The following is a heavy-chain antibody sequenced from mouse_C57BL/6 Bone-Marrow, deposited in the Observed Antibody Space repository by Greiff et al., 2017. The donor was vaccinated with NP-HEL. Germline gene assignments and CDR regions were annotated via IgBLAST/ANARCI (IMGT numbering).Heavy chain of an antibody. CDR2: ISSGGSYT. V-gene: IGHV5-6*01. D-gene: IGHD1-1*01. CDR3: ARLPGITTSWYFDV. Sequence: EVMLVESGGDLVKPGGSLKLSCAASGFTFSSYGMSWVRQTPDKRLEWVATISSGGSYTYYPDSVKGRFTISRDNAKNTLYLQMSSLKSEDTAMYYCARLPGITTSWYFDVWGTGTTVTVSS. J-gene: IGHJ1*03. CDR1: GFTFSSYG.